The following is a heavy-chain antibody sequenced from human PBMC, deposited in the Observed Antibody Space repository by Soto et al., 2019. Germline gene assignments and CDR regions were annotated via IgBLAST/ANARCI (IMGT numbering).Heavy chain of an antibody. Sequence: PGGSLRLSCAASGFSFSDYYMSWIRQAPGKGLEWVSLISTSGSSTDYADSVKGRFTISRDNARNSLSLQMNSLRAEDTAVYYCANLAKNYYHYGMDVWGQGTTVTVSS. CDR3: ANLAKNYYHYGMDV. V-gene: IGHV3-11*01. CDR2: ISTSGSST. CDR1: GFSFSDYY. D-gene: IGHD1-26*01. J-gene: IGHJ6*02.